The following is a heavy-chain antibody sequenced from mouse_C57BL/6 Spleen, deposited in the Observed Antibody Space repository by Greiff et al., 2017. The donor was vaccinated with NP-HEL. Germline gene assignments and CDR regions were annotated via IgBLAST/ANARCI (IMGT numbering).Heavy chain of an antibody. CDR1: GYTFTSYW. CDR2: IDPSDSYT. D-gene: IGHD2-5*01. J-gene: IGHJ4*01. CDR3: ARWESNYSYAMDY. V-gene: IGHV1-59*01. Sequence: QVQLQQPGAELVRPGTSVKLSCKASGYTFTSYWMHWVKQRPGQGLEWIGVIDPSDSYTNYNQKFKGKATLTVDTSSSTAYMQLSSLTSEDSAVYYCARWESNYSYAMDYWGQGTSVTVSS.